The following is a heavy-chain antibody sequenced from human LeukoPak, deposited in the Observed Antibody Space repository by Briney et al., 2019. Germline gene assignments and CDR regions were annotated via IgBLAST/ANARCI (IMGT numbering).Heavy chain of an antibody. V-gene: IGHV4-30-2*01. CDR3: ARQYSGYDAFDY. J-gene: IGHJ4*02. CDR2: IYHSGST. D-gene: IGHD5-12*01. Sequence: SQPLSLTCAVSGGSISSGGYSWSWIRQPPGKGLEWIGYIYHSGSTYYNPSLKSRVTISVDRSKNQFSLKLSSVTAADTAVYYCARQYSGYDAFDYWGQGTLVTVSS. CDR1: GGSISSGGYS.